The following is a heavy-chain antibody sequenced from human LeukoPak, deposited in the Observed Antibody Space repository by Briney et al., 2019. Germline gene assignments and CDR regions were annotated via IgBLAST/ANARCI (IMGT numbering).Heavy chain of an antibody. CDR3: AKGRTYYYGSGTREDAFDI. J-gene: IGHJ3*02. CDR1: GFTVSSNY. D-gene: IGHD3-10*01. Sequence: GGSLRLSCAASGFTVSSNYMSWVRQAPGKGLEWVSVIYSGGSTYYADSVKGRFTISRDNSKNTLYLQMNSLRAEDTAVYYCAKGRTYYYGSGTREDAFDIWGQGTMVTVSS. V-gene: IGHV3-53*01. CDR2: IYSGGST.